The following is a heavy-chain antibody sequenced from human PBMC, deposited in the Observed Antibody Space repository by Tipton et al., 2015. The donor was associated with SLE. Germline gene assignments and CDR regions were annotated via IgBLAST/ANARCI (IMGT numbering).Heavy chain of an antibody. D-gene: IGHD4-17*01. J-gene: IGHJ4*02. CDR2: ISSDSYYI. CDR1: GFTFGNYW. V-gene: IGHV3-21*01. CDR3: VREYGHDNGDFGLDY. Sequence: GSLRLSCAASGFTFGNYWMSWVRQAPGKGLEWVSSISSDSYYIYYADSVKGRFTISRDNAKNSLYLQMNSLRAEDTAVYYCVREYGHDNGDFGLDYWGQGTPVTVAS.